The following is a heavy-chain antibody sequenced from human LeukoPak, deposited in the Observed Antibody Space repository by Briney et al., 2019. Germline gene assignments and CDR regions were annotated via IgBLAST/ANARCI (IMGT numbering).Heavy chain of an antibody. CDR2: IYYSGST. Sequence: SETLSLTCTVSGGSISSSSYYWGWIRQPPGKGLEWIGSIYYSGSTYYNPSLKSRVTISVDPTKNQFSLKLSSVTAADTAVYYCARQNDVVVPAAGYFDYWGQGTLVTVSS. V-gene: IGHV4-39*01. CDR3: ARQNDVVVPAAGYFDY. J-gene: IGHJ4*02. CDR1: GGSISSSSYY. D-gene: IGHD2-2*01.